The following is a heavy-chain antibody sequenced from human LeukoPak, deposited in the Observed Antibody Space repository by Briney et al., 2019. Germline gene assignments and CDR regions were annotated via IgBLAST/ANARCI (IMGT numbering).Heavy chain of an antibody. Sequence: SETLSLTCTVSGGSISSSDYYWSWIRQPPGKGLEYIGYIYYSGTTYYNPSLKSRVIISVDTSKNQFSLELSSVTAADTAVYYCARDDRMVRGVPFDYWGQGTLVTVSS. D-gene: IGHD3-10*01. CDR1: GGSISSSDYY. J-gene: IGHJ4*02. V-gene: IGHV4-30-4*01. CDR2: IYYSGTT. CDR3: ARDDRMVRGVPFDY.